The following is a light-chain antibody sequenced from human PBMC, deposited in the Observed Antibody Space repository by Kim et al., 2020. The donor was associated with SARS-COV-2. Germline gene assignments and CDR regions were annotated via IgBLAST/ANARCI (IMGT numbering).Light chain of an antibody. V-gene: IGKV1-33*01. CDR2: DAS. CDR3: QHYDSLPIT. CDR1: QDISNH. J-gene: IGKJ5*01. Sequence: ASVGDRVTSTCQASQDISNHLNWYQHKPGKAPNLLIYDASTLEAGVPSRFSGSGYGTYFTFTISSLQVEDIATYYCQHYDSLPITFGQGTRLEIK.